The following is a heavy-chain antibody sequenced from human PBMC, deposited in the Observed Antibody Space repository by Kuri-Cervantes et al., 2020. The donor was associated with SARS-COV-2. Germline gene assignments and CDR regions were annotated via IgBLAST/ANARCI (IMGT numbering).Heavy chain of an antibody. CDR2: IRYDGSNK. CDR1: GFTFSSYG. CDR3: AKDPSPYSVLLWFGEFGFDY. J-gene: IGHJ4*02. D-gene: IGHD3-10*01. V-gene: IGHV3-30*02. Sequence: GESLKISCAASGFTFSSYGMHWVRQAPGKGLEWVAFIRYDGSNKYYADSVKGRFTISRDNSENTLYLQMDSLRAEDTAVYYCAKDPSPYSVLLWFGEFGFDYWGQGTLVTVSS.